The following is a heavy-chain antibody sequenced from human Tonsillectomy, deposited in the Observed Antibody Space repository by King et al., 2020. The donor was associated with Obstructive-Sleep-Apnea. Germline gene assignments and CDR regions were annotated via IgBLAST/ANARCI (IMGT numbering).Heavy chain of an antibody. Sequence: QLQESGPGLVKPSETLSLTCTVSGGSISRSSYYWGWIRQPPGKGLGWIGSIYYSGITYYNPSLKSRVTISVDTSKNQFSLKLSSVTAADTAGYYCARDVWVRGVSSLSTFVYWGQGTLVTVSS. CDR1: GGSISRSSYY. J-gene: IGHJ4*02. CDR3: ARDVWVRGVSSLSTFVY. D-gene: IGHD3-10*01. CDR2: IYYSGIT. V-gene: IGHV4-39*07.